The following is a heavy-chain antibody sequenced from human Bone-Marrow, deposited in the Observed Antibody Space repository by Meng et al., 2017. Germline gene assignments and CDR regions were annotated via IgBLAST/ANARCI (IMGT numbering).Heavy chain of an antibody. V-gene: IGHV4-30-2*01. Sequence: QLQLQESGSGLVKPSQTLSLTCAVSGGSISSDNYPWSWIRQPPGKGLESIGYIYHSGTAYYNPSLESRVTISVDRSKNQFSLKLSSVTDADTAVYYGARGDRYNRYFDYWGHGTLVTVSS. D-gene: IGHD5-18*01. CDR1: GGSISSDNYP. J-gene: IGHJ4*01. CDR3: ARGDRYNRYFDY. CDR2: IYHSGTA.